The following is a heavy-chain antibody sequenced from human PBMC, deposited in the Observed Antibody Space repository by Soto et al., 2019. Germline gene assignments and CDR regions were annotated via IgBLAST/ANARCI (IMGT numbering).Heavy chain of an antibody. V-gene: IGHV3-21*01. CDR1: GFTFRSFT. Sequence: GSLRISCAASGFTFRSFTMNWVRQAPGKGLEWASTISSNSAYIYYTDALRGRFTISRDNAKNSLHLQMNSLRAEDTAVYYCTRDASRDSSARGWFDPWGPGTLVTVSS. D-gene: IGHD6-13*01. J-gene: IGHJ5*02. CDR2: ISSNSAYI. CDR3: TRDASRDSSARGWFDP.